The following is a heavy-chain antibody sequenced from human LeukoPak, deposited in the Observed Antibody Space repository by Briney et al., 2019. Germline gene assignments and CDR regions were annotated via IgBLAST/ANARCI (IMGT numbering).Heavy chain of an antibody. CDR1: GFTFSSHR. CDR3: ARHVAVGDYYYYYYMDV. D-gene: IGHD3-3*01. CDR2: IKKDGSEK. V-gene: IGHV3-7*01. J-gene: IGHJ6*03. Sequence: GGSLRLSCAASGFTFSSHRMSWVRQAPGKGLEWVANIKKDGSEKYYVDSVKGRFTISRDNAKTSLYLQMNSLRAEDTAVYYCARHVAVGDYYYYYYMDVWGKGTTVTISS.